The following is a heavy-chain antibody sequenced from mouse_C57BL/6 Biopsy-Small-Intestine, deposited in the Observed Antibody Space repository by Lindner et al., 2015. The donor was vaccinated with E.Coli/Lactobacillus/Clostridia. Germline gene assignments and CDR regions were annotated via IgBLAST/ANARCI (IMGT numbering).Heavy chain of an antibody. CDR1: GFSLTSYP. CDR2: IWTGGGT. V-gene: IGHV2-9-1*01. CDR3: VRNGNYFDY. J-gene: IGHJ2*01. Sequence: VQLQESGPGLVVPSQSLSITCTVSGFSLTSYPISWVRQPPGKGLEWLGVIWTGGGTNYNSVLKSRLSISKDNFQSQVFLKMNSLQTDDTARYYCVRNGNYFDYWGQGTTLTVSS. D-gene: IGHD1-1*02.